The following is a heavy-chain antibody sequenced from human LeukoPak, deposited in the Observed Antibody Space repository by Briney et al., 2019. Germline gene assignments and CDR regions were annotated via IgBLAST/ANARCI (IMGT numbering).Heavy chain of an antibody. Sequence: GGSLRLSCAASGFTFSSYSMNWVRQAPGKGLEWVSYISSSGSTIYYADSVKGRFTISRDNAKNSLYLQMNSLRAEDTAVYYCASLHGASGSDYWGQGTLVTVSS. J-gene: IGHJ4*02. CDR2: ISSSGSTI. V-gene: IGHV3-48*04. CDR3: ASLHGASGSDY. D-gene: IGHD3-10*01. CDR1: GFTFSSYS.